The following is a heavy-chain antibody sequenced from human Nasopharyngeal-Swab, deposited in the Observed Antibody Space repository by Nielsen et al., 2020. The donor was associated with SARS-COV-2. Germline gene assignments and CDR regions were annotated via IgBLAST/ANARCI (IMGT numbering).Heavy chain of an antibody. D-gene: IGHD5-18*01. J-gene: IGHJ4*02. CDR2: ISSSGSNI. CDR1: GFTFSYYY. Sequence: GESLKISCAASGFTFSYYYMTWIPPAPGKGLEWVSYISSSGSNIHYADSVKGRFTIYRDNARKSLFLQMNSLRAEDTAVYYCATTAHLDYWGQGTLVTVSS. V-gene: IGHV3-11*01. CDR3: ATTAHLDY.